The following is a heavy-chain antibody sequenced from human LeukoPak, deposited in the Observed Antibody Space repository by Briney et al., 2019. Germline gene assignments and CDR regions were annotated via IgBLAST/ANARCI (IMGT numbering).Heavy chain of an antibody. CDR1: GYTFTDYY. CDR3: ASFLYRKLDY. J-gene: IGHJ4*02. V-gene: IGHV1-69-2*01. Sequence: ASVKVSCKVSGYTFTDYYMHWVQHAPGKGLEWMGLVDPEDGETIYAEKFQGRVTITADTSTDTAYMELSSLRSEDTAVYYCASFLYRKLDYWGQGTLVTVS. CDR2: VDPEDGET. D-gene: IGHD2-2*02.